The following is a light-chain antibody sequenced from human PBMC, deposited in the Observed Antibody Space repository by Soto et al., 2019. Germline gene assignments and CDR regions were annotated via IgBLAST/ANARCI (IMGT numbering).Light chain of an antibody. J-gene: IGKJ4*01. V-gene: IGKV3-15*01. CDR2: NPS. CDR3: QQYDDWPLT. Sequence: EIVMTQSPATLSLSPGERATLSCGASQSVSSNLAWYQQKPGQAPKLLLYNPSTRATGIPARFSGSGSGTEFTLTISSLQSEDFAIYYCQQYDDWPLTFGEGTKVEIK. CDR1: QSVSSN.